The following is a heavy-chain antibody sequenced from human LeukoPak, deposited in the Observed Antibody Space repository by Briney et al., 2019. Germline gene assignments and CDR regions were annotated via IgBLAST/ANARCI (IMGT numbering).Heavy chain of an antibody. CDR1: GYTFTSYG. Sequence: ASVKVSCKASGYTFTSYGITWVRQPPGQGLEWMGWISAYNGNTNYAQKFQDRVTMTTDTSTSTAYMELRSLRSDDTAMYYCARVLGIQLWGSSDYWGQGTLVTVSS. CDR3: ARVLGIQLWGSSDY. D-gene: IGHD5-18*01. CDR2: ISAYNGNT. J-gene: IGHJ4*02. V-gene: IGHV1-18*01.